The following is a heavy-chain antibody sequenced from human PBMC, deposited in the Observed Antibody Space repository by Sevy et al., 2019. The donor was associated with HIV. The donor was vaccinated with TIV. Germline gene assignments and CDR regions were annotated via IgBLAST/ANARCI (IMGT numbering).Heavy chain of an antibody. Sequence: GGSLRLSCAASGFSFSNYDMHWVRQAPGKGLDWVAVISHDERYKNYAESVKFRFTISRDNFRNTLFLQMDSLRPEDMAVYFCARLVSCGGDCYYFDSWGQGALVTVSS. V-gene: IGHV3-30*01. CDR1: GFSFSNYD. CDR2: ISHDERYK. CDR3: ARLVSCGGDCYYFDS. J-gene: IGHJ4*02. D-gene: IGHD2-21*02.